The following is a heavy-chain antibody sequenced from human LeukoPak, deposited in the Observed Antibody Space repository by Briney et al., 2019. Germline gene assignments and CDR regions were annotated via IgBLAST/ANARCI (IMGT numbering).Heavy chain of an antibody. CDR3: TTDYYGSGSYRGV. Sequence: GGSLRLSCAASGFTFSTYAMSWVRQAPGKGLEWVSTISGSGGSTYYADSVKGRFTISRDNSRNTLYLQMNSLKTEDTAVYYCTTDYYGSGSYRGVWGQGTLVTVSS. CDR1: GFTFSTYA. CDR2: ISGSGGST. V-gene: IGHV3-23*01. D-gene: IGHD3-10*01. J-gene: IGHJ4*02.